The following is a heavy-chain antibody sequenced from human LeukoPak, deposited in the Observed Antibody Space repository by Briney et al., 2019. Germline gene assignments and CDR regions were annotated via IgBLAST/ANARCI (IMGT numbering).Heavy chain of an antibody. Sequence: SETLSLTCSVSGGSISSRSYYWSWIRQPAGKGLEWIGRIYTSGSTDYNPSLKSRVTISLGTSKNQCSLKLSSVTAADTAVYFCARGHPSRYSSETELWGQGTLVTVSS. CDR1: GGSISSRSYY. CDR2: IYTSGST. V-gene: IGHV4-61*02. J-gene: IGHJ1*01. CDR3: ARGHPSRYSSETEL. D-gene: IGHD6-19*01.